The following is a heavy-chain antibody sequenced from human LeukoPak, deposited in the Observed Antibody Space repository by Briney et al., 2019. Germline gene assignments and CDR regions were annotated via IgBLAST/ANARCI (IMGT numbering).Heavy chain of an antibody. CDR2: ISYDGSNK. D-gene: IGHD3-10*01. CDR1: GFTFSSYG. Sequence: GGSLRLSCAASGFTFSSYGMHWVRQAPGKGLEWVAVISYDGSNKYYADSVKGRFTISRDNSKNTLYPQMNSLRAEDTAVYYCAKDLWDYYGSGSTFDYWGQGTLVTVSS. J-gene: IGHJ4*02. CDR3: AKDLWDYYGSGSTFDY. V-gene: IGHV3-30*18.